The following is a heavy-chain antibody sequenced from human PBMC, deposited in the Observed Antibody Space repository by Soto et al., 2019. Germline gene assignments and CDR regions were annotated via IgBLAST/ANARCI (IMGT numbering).Heavy chain of an antibody. Sequence: QVQLQESGPGLVKPSETLSLTCTVSGGSISSYYWSWIRQPPGTGLEWLGYIYYSGSTNYNPSLKSRVTISVDTSKNQFSLNLSSVTAADTAVYYCARVYGDYDGAHSWFYPWGQGTLFTVSS. CDR2: IYYSGST. D-gene: IGHD4-17*01. CDR1: GGSISSYY. J-gene: IGHJ5*02. CDR3: ARVYGDYDGAHSWFYP. V-gene: IGHV4-59*01.